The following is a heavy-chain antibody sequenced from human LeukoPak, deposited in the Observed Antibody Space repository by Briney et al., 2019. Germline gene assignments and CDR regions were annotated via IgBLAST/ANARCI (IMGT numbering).Heavy chain of an antibody. J-gene: IGHJ4*02. CDR2: ISGSGDST. D-gene: IGHD2-2*01. CDR1: GFTFSSYS. CDR3: AKDLGHCSRTRCYDYFDY. Sequence: GGSLRLSCAASGFTFSSYSMNWVRQAPGKGLEWVSAISGSGDSTYYADSVKGRFTISRDNSKNTLYLHMNSLRAEDTAVYYCAKDLGHCSRTRCYDYFDYWGQGTLVTVSS. V-gene: IGHV3-23*01.